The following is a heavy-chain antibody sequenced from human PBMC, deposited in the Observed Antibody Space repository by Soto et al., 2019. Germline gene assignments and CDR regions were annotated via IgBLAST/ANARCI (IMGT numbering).Heavy chain of an antibody. Sequence: SGPTGEPTQTLTLTCSFSGFSLSTVSMCVSWIRQTPGKALEYLALIDWEDEKFYSASLKTRLTISKDTSKNQVVLKMTDVDPADTATYYCARLRVDSGGYQFDICGQGTLVTVSS. CDR2: IDWEDEK. D-gene: IGHD2-21*01. V-gene: IGHV2-70*12. J-gene: IGHJ4*02. CDR3: ARLRVDSGGYQFDI. CDR1: GFSLSTVSMC.